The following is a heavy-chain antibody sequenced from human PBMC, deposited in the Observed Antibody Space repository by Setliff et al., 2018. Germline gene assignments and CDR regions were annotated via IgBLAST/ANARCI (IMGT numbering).Heavy chain of an antibody. CDR2: INHSGST. CDR3: ARGKVLYDYVWGSYRYEDYYYGMDV. Sequence: PSETLSLTCAVYGGPFSSYYWSWIRQPPGRGLEWIGEINHSGSTNYNPSLKSRSTISGDTSKNQFSLKLSSVTAADTAVYYCARGKVLYDYVWGSYRYEDYYYGMDVWGQGTTVTVSS. J-gene: IGHJ6*02. D-gene: IGHD3-16*02. CDR1: GGPFSSYY. V-gene: IGHV4-34*01.